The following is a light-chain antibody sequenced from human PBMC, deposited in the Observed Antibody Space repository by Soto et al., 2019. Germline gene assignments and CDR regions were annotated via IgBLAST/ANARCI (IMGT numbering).Light chain of an antibody. CDR1: SSDVGSYNL. CDR3: CSYAGSSIVV. J-gene: IGLJ2*01. V-gene: IGLV2-23*02. CDR2: EVS. Sequence: QSALTQPASVSGSPGQSITISCTGTSSDVGSYNLVSWYQQHPGKAPKLMIYEVSKRPSGVSNRFSGSKSGNTASLTISGLQAEDEADYYCCSYAGSSIVVFGGGTKAHRP.